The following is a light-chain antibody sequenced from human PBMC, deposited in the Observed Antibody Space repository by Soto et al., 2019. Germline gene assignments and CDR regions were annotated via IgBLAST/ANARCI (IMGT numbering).Light chain of an antibody. V-gene: IGKV3-20*01. CDR2: GAS. CDR3: QQYGSSPLT. J-gene: IGKJ4*01. Sequence: EIGVTQSPGTLSLSPGERATLSCRASQSVSSSYLAWYQQKPGQAPRLLIYGASSRATGIPDRFSGSGSGTDFPLTISSLEPEDFAVYYCQQYGSSPLTFGGGTKVEIK. CDR1: QSVSSSY.